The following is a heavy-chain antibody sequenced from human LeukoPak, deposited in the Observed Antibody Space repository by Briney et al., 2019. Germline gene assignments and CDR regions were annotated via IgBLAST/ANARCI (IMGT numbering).Heavy chain of an antibody. D-gene: IGHD3-22*01. CDR3: ARDGTIGYYYDSSGYYRFDY. Sequence: ASVKVSCKASGYTFTSYGISWVRQAPGQGLEWMGWISVYNGNTNYAQKFQGRVTMTTDTSTSTAYMELRSLRSDDTAVYYRARDGTIGYYYDSSGYYRFDYWGQGTLVTVSS. J-gene: IGHJ4*02. CDR2: ISVYNGNT. V-gene: IGHV1-18*01. CDR1: GYTFTSYG.